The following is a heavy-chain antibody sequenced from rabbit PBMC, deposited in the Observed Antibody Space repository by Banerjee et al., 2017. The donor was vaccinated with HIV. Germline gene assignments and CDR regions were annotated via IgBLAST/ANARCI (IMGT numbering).Heavy chain of an antibody. Sequence: QSLEESGGDLVKPGASLTLTCAASGVSFSGSSYMCWVRQAPGKGLEWIACIETGSSGFTYFASWAKGRFTCSKTSSTTVTLQMTSLTVADTATYFCARDTASSFSSYGMDLWGQGTLVTVS. CDR1: GVSFSGSSY. D-gene: IGHD6-1*01. CDR2: IETGSSGFT. V-gene: IGHV1S40*01. J-gene: IGHJ6*01. CDR3: ARDTASSFSSYGMDL.